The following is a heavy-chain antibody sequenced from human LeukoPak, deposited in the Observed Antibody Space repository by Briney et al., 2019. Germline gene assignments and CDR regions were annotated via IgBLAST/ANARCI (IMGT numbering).Heavy chain of an antibody. CDR3: ARAGPQYCSGDNCYSGVDC. V-gene: IGHV3-7*01. CDR1: GFTFSSYW. J-gene: IGHJ4*02. CDR2: IKQDGSEK. Sequence: PGGSLRLSCAASGFTFSSYWMSWVRQAPGKGLEGVANIKQDGSEKYYVDSVKGRFTISRGNAKNSLYLQMNSLRAEDTAVYYCARAGPQYCSGDNCYSGVDCWGQGTLVTVSS. D-gene: IGHD2-15*01.